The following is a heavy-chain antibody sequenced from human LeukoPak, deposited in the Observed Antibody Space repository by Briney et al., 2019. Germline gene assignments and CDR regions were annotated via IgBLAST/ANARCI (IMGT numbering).Heavy chain of an antibody. V-gene: IGHV3-48*03. CDR2: ISSSAGII. J-gene: IGHJ3*01. CDR1: GFTFSSFE. Sequence: GGSLRLSCAASGFTFSSFEMNWVRLAPGKGLEWVSFISSSAGIIYYADSVKGRFTISRDNAKNSLNLQMNSLTAEDTAVYYCARGGNTGYNYNAFDLWGQGTMVIVSA. D-gene: IGHD3-22*01. CDR3: ARGGNTGYNYNAFDL.